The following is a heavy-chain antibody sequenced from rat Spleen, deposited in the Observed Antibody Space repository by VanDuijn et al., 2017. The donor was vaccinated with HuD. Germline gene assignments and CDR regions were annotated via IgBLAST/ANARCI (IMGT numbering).Heavy chain of an antibody. Sequence: EVQLVESGGGLVQPGRSLKLSCAASGFTFSDYYMAWVRQAPKKGLEWVASISYEGGSTYYGDSVKGRFTVSRDNVKSTLYLQMNSLRSEDTATYYCTTERNFDYWGQGVMVTVSS. CDR1: GFTFSDYY. CDR2: ISYEGGST. V-gene: IGHV5-20*01. CDR3: TTERNFDY. J-gene: IGHJ2*01.